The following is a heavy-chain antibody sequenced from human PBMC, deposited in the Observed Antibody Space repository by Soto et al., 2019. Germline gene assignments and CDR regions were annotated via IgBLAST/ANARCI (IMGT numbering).Heavy chain of an antibody. CDR2: IYYSGST. V-gene: IGHV4-59*01. Sequence: QVQLQESGPGLVKPSETLSLTCTVSGGSISSYYWSWIRQPPGKGLECIGYIYYSGSTNYNPSLKSRVTISVDTSTDQSSLKLSSVTAADTSVYHGASYGAGSSVWFDSWGQGTLVTVSS. CDR1: GGSISSYY. J-gene: IGHJ5*01. D-gene: IGHD3-10*01. CDR3: ASYGAGSSVWFDS.